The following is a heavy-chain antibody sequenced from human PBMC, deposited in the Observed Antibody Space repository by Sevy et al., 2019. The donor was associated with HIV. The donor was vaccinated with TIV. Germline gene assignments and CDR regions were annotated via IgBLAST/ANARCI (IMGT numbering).Heavy chain of an antibody. D-gene: IGHD2-21*02. V-gene: IGHV3-73*01. Sequence: GGSLRLSCAASGFTFSGSAMHWVRQASGKGLEWVGRIRSKANSYAKAYAASVKGRFTIARDDSKNTAYLQRNSLKTEDTAVYYCTRHSDQIVVVTALSLFDYWGQGTLVTVSS. CDR1: GFTFSGSA. CDR3: TRHSDQIVVVTALSLFDY. CDR2: IRSKANSYAK. J-gene: IGHJ4*02.